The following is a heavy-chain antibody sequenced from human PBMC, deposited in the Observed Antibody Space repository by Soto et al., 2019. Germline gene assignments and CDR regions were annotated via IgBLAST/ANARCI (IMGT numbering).Heavy chain of an antibody. CDR2: ISYDGSNK. Sequence: GGSLRLSCAASGFTFSSYAMHWVRQAPGKGLEWVAVISYDGSNKYYADSVKGRFTISRDNSKNTLYLQMNSLRAEDTAVYYCARDDGRHYYCYGMDVWGQGTTVTVSS. CDR3: ARDDGRHYYCYGMDV. J-gene: IGHJ6*02. CDR1: GFTFSSYA. V-gene: IGHV3-30-3*01.